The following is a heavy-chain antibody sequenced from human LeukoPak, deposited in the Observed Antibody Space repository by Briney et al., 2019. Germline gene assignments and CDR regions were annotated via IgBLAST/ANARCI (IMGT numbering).Heavy chain of an antibody. J-gene: IGHJ4*02. V-gene: IGHV1-69*01. CDR3: ARWAGTCTIASCYTPLDY. CDR2: IVPVFGTV. D-gene: IGHD2-2*02. CDR1: GGPFNNYG. Sequence: GSSVKVSFKAPGGPFNNYGFRWVRPAPGQRLEWRGGIVPVFGTVSYTQKFQDRVTITADDFTTTAYMELSSLRSEDTAVYYCARWAGTCTIASCYTPLDYWGQGTLVTVST.